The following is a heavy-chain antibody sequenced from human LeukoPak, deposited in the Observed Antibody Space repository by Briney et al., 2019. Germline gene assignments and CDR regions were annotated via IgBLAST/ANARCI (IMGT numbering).Heavy chain of an antibody. CDR3: AKDGDYYDSSDYYFDY. V-gene: IGHV3-30*02. CDR2: IRYDGSNK. CDR1: GFTFSSYG. J-gene: IGHJ4*02. D-gene: IGHD3-22*01. Sequence: GGSLRLSCAASGFTFSSYGMHWVRQAPGKGLEWVAFIRYDGSNKYYADSVKGRFTISRDNSKNTLYLQMNSLRAEDTAVYYCAKDGDYYDSSDYYFDYWGQGTLVTVSS.